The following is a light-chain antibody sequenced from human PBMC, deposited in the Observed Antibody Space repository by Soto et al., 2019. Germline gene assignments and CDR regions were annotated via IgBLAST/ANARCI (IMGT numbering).Light chain of an antibody. V-gene: IGKV1-5*03. CDR2: KAS. J-gene: IGKJ1*01. CDR3: QQYNSYPWT. CDR1: PSISSW. Sequence: DIQMTQSPSTLSASVGDRVTITCRASPSISSWLAWYQQKPGKAPKLLMYKASSLESGVPSRFSGSESGTEFTLTISSLQPDDFATYYCQQYNSYPWTFGQGTKVEIK.